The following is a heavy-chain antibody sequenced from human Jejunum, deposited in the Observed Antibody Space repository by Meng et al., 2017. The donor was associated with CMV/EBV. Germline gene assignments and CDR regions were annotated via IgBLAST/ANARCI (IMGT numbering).Heavy chain of an antibody. D-gene: IGHD3-22*01. CDR1: VFTFSDYW. Sequence: AASVFTFSDYWIHWVRQAPGKGLVWVSRIYSDGTRTNYAESVKGRFTISRGNAKNTLCLPMNSLRAEDTAVYYCARGSSGYYVGYWGQGTLVTVSS. J-gene: IGHJ4*02. CDR2: IYSDGTRT. V-gene: IGHV3-74*01. CDR3: ARGSSGYYVGY.